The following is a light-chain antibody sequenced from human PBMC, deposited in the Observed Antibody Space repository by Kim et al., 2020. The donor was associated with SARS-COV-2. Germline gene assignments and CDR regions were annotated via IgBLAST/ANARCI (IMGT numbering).Light chain of an antibody. CDR1: QSISSW. V-gene: IGKV1-5*03. Sequence: DIQITQSPSTLSASVGDRVTITCRASQSISSWLAWYQQQSGKAPKLLIYKASSLESGVPSRFSGSGSGTEFTLTISSLQPDDFATYYCQQYNSYSPLTFGPGTKVDIK. CDR3: QQYNSYSPLT. J-gene: IGKJ3*01. CDR2: KAS.